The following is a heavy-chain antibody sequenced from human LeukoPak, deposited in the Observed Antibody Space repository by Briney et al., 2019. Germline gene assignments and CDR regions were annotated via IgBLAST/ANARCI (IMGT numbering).Heavy chain of an antibody. CDR2: IYHSGST. J-gene: IGHJ5*02. V-gene: IGHV4-4*02. CDR3: ARGIQLWYNWFDP. Sequence: SETLSLTCAVSGGSISSSNWWSWVRQPPGKGLEWIGEIYHSGSTNYNPSLKSRVTISVDTSKNQFSLKLSSVTAADTAVYYCARGIQLWYNWFDPWGQGTLVTVSS. CDR1: GGSISSSNW. D-gene: IGHD5-18*01.